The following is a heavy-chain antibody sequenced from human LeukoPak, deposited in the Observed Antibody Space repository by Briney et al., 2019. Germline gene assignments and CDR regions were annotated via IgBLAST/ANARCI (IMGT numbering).Heavy chain of an antibody. Sequence: GSLRLSCAASGFTFSSYEMNWIRQPPGKGLEWIGEINHSGSTNYNPSLKSRVTISVDTSKNQFSLKLSSVTAADTAVYYCARLWQFPGRRRLYYYTDVWGKGTTVTVSS. CDR1: GFTFSSYE. V-gene: IGHV4-34*01. D-gene: IGHD2-21*01. J-gene: IGHJ6*03. CDR3: ARLWQFPGRRRLYYYTDV. CDR2: INHSGST.